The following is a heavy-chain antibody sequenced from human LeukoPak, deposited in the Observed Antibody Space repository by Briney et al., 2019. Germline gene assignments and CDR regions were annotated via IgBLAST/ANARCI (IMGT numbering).Heavy chain of an antibody. CDR1: GYSISSGYY. J-gene: IGHJ5*02. V-gene: IGHV4-38-2*01. CDR2: IYHSGST. D-gene: IGHD3-10*01. CDR3: ARLLWSNQNWFDP. Sequence: SETLSLTCAVSGYSISSGYYWGWIRQPPGKGLEWIGSIYHSGSTYYNPSLKSRVTISVDTSKNQFSLKLSSVTAADTAVYYCARLLWSNQNWFDPWGQGTLVTVSS.